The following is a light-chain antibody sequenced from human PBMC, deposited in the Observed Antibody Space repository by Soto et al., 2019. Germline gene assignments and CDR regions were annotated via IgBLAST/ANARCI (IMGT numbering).Light chain of an antibody. Sequence: DIQMTQSPSTLSASVGDRVSITCRASQSISGWLAWYQQKPGKAPKLLIYKASSLESGVPSRFSGSGSGTEFTLTISSLQPDEFATYYCQEYNTHSRYTFGQGTKLEIK. CDR3: QEYNTHSRYT. CDR1: QSISGW. V-gene: IGKV1-5*03. CDR2: KAS. J-gene: IGKJ2*01.